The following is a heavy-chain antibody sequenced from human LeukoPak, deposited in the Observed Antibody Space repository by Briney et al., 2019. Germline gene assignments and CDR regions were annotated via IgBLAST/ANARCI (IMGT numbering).Heavy chain of an antibody. J-gene: IGHJ4*02. V-gene: IGHV3-21*01. Sequence: PGGSLRLSCGASGFTFSSYSLNWVRQAPGKGLEWVSSISSSSVYIYYADSVKGRFTLSRDNAKNSLFLQMNSLRAKDTAVYYCARRSCSGVNCYPDYWGQGALVTVSS. CDR3: ARRSCSGVNCYPDY. CDR1: GFTFSSYS. D-gene: IGHD2-15*01. CDR2: ISSSSVYI.